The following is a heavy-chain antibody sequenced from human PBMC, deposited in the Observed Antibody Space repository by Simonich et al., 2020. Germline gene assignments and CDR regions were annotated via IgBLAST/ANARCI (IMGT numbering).Heavy chain of an antibody. CDR3: ARLTAGGLGEYFQH. Sequence: QVQLQQWGAGLLKPSETLSLTCAVYGGSFSGYYWSWIRQPPGKGLEWIGEINHSGSTNYNPSLKSRVTISVDTSKNQFSRKLSSVTAADTAVYYCARLTAGGLGEYFQHWGQGTLVTVSS. J-gene: IGHJ1*01. CDR2: INHSGST. D-gene: IGHD6-13*01. CDR1: GGSFSGYY. V-gene: IGHV4-34*01.